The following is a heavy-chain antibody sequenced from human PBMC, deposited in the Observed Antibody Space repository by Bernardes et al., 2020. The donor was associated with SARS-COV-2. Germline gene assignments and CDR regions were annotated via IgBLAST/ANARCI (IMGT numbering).Heavy chain of an antibody. J-gene: IGHJ4*02. CDR1: GFSLSNYT. Sequence: GGSLRLSCAASGFSLSNYTMNWVRQAPGKGLEWVASISSSSSYIHYAASVMGRFTISRDNAKNSVYLQMNSMRAEDTALYYCARALGRGGAYWGQGTPVTVSS. CDR2: ISSSSSYI. V-gene: IGHV3-21*01. D-gene: IGHD3-16*01. CDR3: ARALGRGGAY.